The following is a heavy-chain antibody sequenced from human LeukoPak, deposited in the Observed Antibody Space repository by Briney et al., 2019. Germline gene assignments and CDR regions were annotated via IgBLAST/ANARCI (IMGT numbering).Heavy chain of an antibody. CDR2: ISGSGGST. D-gene: IGHD3-16*02. J-gene: IGHJ4*02. CDR3: AKGTVIDY. V-gene: IGHV3-23*01. CDR1: GFTFSNHA. Sequence: SGGSLRLSCAASGFTFSNHAMSWVRQAPGKGLEWVSTISGSGGSTYYADSVKGRFTISRDNAKSTLYLQLSSLRAEDTAVYYCAKGTVIDYWGQGTLVTVSS.